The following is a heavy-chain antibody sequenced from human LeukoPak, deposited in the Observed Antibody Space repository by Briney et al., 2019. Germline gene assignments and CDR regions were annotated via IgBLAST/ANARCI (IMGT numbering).Heavy chain of an antibody. D-gene: IGHD6-19*01. CDR2: INHSGST. V-gene: IGHV4-34*01. J-gene: IGHJ5*02. Sequence: PSETLSLTCAVYGGSFSGYYWSWIRQPPGKGLEWIGEINHSGSTKYNPSLKSRVTISGDTSKNQFSLKLRSVTAADTAVYYCARNSAVATSRSWFDPWGQGTLVTVSS. CDR1: GGSFSGYY. CDR3: ARNSAVATSRSWFDP.